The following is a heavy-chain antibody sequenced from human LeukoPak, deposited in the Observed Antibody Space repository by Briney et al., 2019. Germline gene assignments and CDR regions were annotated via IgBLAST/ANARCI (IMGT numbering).Heavy chain of an antibody. V-gene: IGHV4-4*02. CDR3: ARHGSDYSFDY. CDR1: GGSISNTNW. D-gene: IGHD3-22*01. J-gene: IGHJ4*02. CDR2: ISLSGLT. Sequence: SGTLSLTCGVSGGSISNTNWWSWVRQPPGQGLEWIGEISLSGLTNYNPSLKSRVTISVDTSKNQFSLKLRSVTAADTAVYYCARHGSDYSFDYWGQGTLVTVSS.